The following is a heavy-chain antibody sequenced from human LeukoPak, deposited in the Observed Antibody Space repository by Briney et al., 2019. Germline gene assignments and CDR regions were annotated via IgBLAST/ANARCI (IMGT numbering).Heavy chain of an antibody. CDR2: INHSGST. V-gene: IGHV4-34*01. Sequence: GSLRLSCAASGFTVSSNYMSWVRQAPGKGLEWIGEINHSGSTNYNPSLKSRVTMSVDTSKNQVSLKLSSVTAADAAVYYCARGPITMVRGLAWGQGTLVTVSS. J-gene: IGHJ5*02. CDR3: ARGPITMVRGLA. CDR1: GFTVSSNY. D-gene: IGHD3-10*01.